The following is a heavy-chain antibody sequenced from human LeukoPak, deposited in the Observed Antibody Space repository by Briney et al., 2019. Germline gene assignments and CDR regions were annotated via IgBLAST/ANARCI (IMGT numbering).Heavy chain of an antibody. CDR1: GFTFSSYG. CDR2: IWYDGSNK. CDR3: ARDRWLLLNGFDY. V-gene: IGHV3-33*01. Sequence: GGSLRLSCAASGFTFSSYGMHWVRQAPGKGLEWVAVIWYDGSNKYYADSVKGRLTISRDNSKNTLYLQMNSLRAEDTAAYYCARDRWLLLNGFDYWGQGTLVTVSS. J-gene: IGHJ4*02. D-gene: IGHD3-22*01.